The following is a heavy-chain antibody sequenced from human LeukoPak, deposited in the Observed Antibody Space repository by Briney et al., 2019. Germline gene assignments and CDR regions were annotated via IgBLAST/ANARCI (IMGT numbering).Heavy chain of an antibody. CDR1: GFTFSDYY. V-gene: IGHV3-11*04. Sequence: PGGSLRLSCAASGFTFSDYYMSWIRQAPGKGLEWVSYISSSGSTIYYADSVKGRFTISRDNSKNTLYLQMNSLRVEDTAVYYCARGHSGRSSFYYYGMDVWGQGTTVTVSS. J-gene: IGHJ6*02. CDR2: ISSSGSTI. D-gene: IGHD1-26*01. CDR3: ARGHSGRSSFYYYGMDV.